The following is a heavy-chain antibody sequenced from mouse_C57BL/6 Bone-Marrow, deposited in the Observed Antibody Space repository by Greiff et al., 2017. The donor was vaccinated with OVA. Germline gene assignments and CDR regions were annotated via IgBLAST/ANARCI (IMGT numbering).Heavy chain of an antibody. CDR3: ARVTYDYNWYFDV. D-gene: IGHD2-4*01. Sequence: EVQVVESEGGLVQPGSSMKLSCTASGFTFSDYYMAWVRQVPEKGLEWVANINYDGSSTYYLDSLKSRFIISRDNAKNILYLQMSSLKSEDTATYYCARVTYDYNWYFDVWGTGTTVTVSS. CDR2: INYDGSST. CDR1: GFTFSDYY. V-gene: IGHV5-16*01. J-gene: IGHJ1*03.